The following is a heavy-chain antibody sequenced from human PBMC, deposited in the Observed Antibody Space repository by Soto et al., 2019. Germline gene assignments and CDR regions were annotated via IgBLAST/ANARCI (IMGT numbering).Heavy chain of an antibody. CDR2: NTSEWYNT. V-gene: IGHV3-64D*06. Sequence: GSLQLHCSLSGFTFRNYAMHWVRQAQGEINKYVAGNTSEWYNTNHEDSVKGRITISRDNSKNTLYIQMSSLRVEDKAVYYCVKGNQLLQYYIEFWGQGTLVTV. CDR1: GFTFRNYA. D-gene: IGHD2-15*01. CDR3: VKGNQLLQYYIEF. J-gene: IGHJ4*02.